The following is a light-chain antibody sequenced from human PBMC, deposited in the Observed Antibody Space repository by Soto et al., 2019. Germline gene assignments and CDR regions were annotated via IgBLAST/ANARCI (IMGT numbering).Light chain of an antibody. CDR2: DVS. CDR3: SSFTRSNSYV. V-gene: IGLV2-14*03. Sequence: QSVLTQPASVSGCPGQSITISCTGTSSDVGAYNYVSWYQQHPGKVPKLMIYDVSDRPSGVSNRFSGSKSGNTASLTISGLQAEDEADYYCSSFTRSNSYVFGTGTKLTVL. CDR1: SSDVGAYNY. J-gene: IGLJ1*01.